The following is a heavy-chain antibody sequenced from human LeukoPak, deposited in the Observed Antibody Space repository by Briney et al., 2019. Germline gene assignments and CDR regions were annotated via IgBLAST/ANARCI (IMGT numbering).Heavy chain of an antibody. V-gene: IGHV1-2*02. Sequence: GASVKVSCNASGYTFTGYYMHWARQAPGQGLEWMGWINPNSGGTNYAQKFQGRVTMTRDTSISTAYMELSRLRSDDTAVYYCARAVRYCSSTSCSKFDYWGQGTLDTVSS. CDR3: ARAVRYCSSTSCSKFDY. J-gene: IGHJ4*02. CDR1: GYTFTGYY. D-gene: IGHD2-2*01. CDR2: INPNSGGT.